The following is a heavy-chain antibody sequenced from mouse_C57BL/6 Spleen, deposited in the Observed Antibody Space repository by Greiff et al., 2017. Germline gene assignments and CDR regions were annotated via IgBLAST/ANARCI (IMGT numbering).Heavy chain of an antibody. V-gene: IGHV1-52*01. CDR3: ARGRYDGYFDY. CDR2: IDPSDSET. D-gene: IGHD2-3*01. CDR1: GYTFTSYW. Sequence: VQLQQSGAELVRPGSSVKLSCKASGYTFTSYWMHWVKQRPIQGLEWIGNIDPSDSETHYNQKFKDKATLTVDKSSSTAYMQLSSLTSEDSAVYYCARGRYDGYFDYWGQGTTLTVSS. J-gene: IGHJ2*01.